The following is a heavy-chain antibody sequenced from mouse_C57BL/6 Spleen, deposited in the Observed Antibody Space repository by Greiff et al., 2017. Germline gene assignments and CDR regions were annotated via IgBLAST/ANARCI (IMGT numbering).Heavy chain of an antibody. J-gene: IGHJ2*01. CDR3: ASAKTAQATFYFDY. V-gene: IGHV1-69*01. Sequence: QVQLQQPGAELVMPGASVKLSCKASGYTFTSYWMPWVKPRPGQGLEWIGEIDPSDSYTNYNQKFKGKSTLTADKSSSTAYMQLSSLTSEDSAVYSCASAKTAQATFYFDYCGQGTTLTVSS. CDR2: IDPSDSYT. CDR1: GYTFTSYW. D-gene: IGHD3-2*02.